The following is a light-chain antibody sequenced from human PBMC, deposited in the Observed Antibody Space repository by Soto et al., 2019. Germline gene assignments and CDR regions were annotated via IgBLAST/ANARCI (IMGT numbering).Light chain of an antibody. Sequence: ETVMTQSPATLSVSPGESATLSCRASQSVGTTLACYQQKPGQAPRLVIYGACSSATGIPARFIGRGSGTEITLTISSLQSEESAVYNSQQYTNWPHTFGQGTKVDI. CDR2: GAC. CDR3: QQYTNWPHT. J-gene: IGKJ1*01. V-gene: IGKV3-15*01. CDR1: QSVGTT.